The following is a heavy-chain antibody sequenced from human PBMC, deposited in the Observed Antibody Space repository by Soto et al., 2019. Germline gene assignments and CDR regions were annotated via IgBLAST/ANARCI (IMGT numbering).Heavy chain of an antibody. J-gene: IGHJ4*02. CDR1: GYTFTSYA. CDR3: ARAGSYDYVFSSGWYFYY. D-gene: IGHD3-16*01. CDR2: INAGNGNT. Sequence: ASVKVSCKASGYTFTSYAMHWVRQAPGQRLEWMGWINAGNGNTKYSQKFQGRVTITRDTSASTAYMELSSLRSEDTAVYYCARAGSYDYVFSSGWYFYYWGQGTLVTVSS. V-gene: IGHV1-3*01.